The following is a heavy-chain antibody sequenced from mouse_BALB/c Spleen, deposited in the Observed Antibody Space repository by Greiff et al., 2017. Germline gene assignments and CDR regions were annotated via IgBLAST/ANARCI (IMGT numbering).Heavy chain of an antibody. J-gene: IGHJ4*01. V-gene: IGHV5-15*02. D-gene: IGHD1-1*01. CDR3: ARDPYYGSSYYAMDY. CDR2: ISNLAYSI. CDR1: GFTFSDYG. Sequence: EVKLMESGGGLVQPGGSRKLSCAASGFTFSDYGMAWVRQAPGKGPEWVAFISNLAYSIYYADTVTGRFTISRENAKNTLYLEMSSLRSEDTAMYYCARDPYYGSSYYAMDYWGQGTSVTVSS.